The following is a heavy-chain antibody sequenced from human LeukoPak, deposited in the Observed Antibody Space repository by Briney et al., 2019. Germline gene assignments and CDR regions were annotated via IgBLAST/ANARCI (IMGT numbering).Heavy chain of an antibody. CDR3: ARSSMFRGVTFDY. CDR2: VYHSGYT. J-gene: IGHJ4*02. V-gene: IGHV4-39*01. D-gene: IGHD3-10*01. CDR1: GGSVNSSSYY. Sequence: SETLSLTCTVSGGSVNSSSYYWGWIRQPPGKALEWIGGVYHSGYTYYNPSLKSRVTISIDTSKNQFSLRLSSVTAADTAVYCCARSSMFRGVTFDYWGQGTQASVSS.